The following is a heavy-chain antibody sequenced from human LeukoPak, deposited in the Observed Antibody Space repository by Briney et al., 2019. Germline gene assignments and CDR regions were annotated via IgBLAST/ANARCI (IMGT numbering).Heavy chain of an antibody. CDR2: INPNSGGT. Sequence: GGSLRLSCAASGYTFTGYYMHWVRQAPGQGLEWMGRINPNSGGTNYAQKFQGRVTMTRDTSISTAYMELSRLRSDDTAVYYCARGTSGWYGFDYWGQGTLVTVSS. V-gene: IGHV1-2*06. CDR1: GYTFTGYY. J-gene: IGHJ4*02. D-gene: IGHD6-19*01. CDR3: ARGTSGWYGFDY.